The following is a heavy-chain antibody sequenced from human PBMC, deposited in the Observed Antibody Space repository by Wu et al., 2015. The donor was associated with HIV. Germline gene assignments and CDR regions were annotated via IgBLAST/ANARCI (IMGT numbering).Heavy chain of an antibody. CDR2: MSPNRDNA. J-gene: IGHJ3*02. D-gene: IGHD1-26*01. Sequence: QVQLVQSGAEVKKPGASVKVSCSASGYTFINYDISWVRQATGRGLEWMGYMSPNRDNAGYAQKFQGRVTITRDTSISTAYLELSSLRFEDTAIYYCARGGKGRALNAFDIWGQGDNGHRLF. CDR3: ARGGKGRALNAFDI. CDR1: GYTFINYD. V-gene: IGHV1-8*03.